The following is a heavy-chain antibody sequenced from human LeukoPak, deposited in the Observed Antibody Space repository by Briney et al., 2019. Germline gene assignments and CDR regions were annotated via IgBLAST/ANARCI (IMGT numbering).Heavy chain of an antibody. V-gene: IGHV3-7*01. Sequence: GGSLRLSCAASGFTFSSYWMSWVRQAPGRGLEWVANIKQDGSEKYYVDSVKGRFTISRDNAKNSLYLQMNSLRAEDTAVYYCARDNYGPYDFWSGSEHFDYWGQGTLVTVSS. CDR3: ARDNYGPYDFWSGSEHFDY. CDR1: GFTFSSYW. CDR2: IKQDGSEK. D-gene: IGHD3-3*01. J-gene: IGHJ4*02.